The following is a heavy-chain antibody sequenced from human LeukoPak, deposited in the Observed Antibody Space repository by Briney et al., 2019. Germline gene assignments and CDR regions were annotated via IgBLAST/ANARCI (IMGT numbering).Heavy chain of an antibody. CDR3: ARVHWNLPFQH. J-gene: IGHJ1*01. D-gene: IGHD1-1*01. CDR1: GGPISSSSYY. V-gene: IGHV4-39*07. CDR2: INHSGST. Sequence: SETLSLTCTVSGGPISSSSYYWGWIRQPPGKGLEWIGEINHSGSTNYNPSLKSRVTISVDTSKNQFSLKLSSVTAADTAVYYCARVHWNLPFQHWGQGTLVTVSS.